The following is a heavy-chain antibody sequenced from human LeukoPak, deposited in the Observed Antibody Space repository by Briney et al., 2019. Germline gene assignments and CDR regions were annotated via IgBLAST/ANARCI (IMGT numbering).Heavy chain of an antibody. V-gene: IGHV3-30*03. CDR2: ISYDGSNK. Sequence: GGSPRLSCAASGFTFSSYGMHWVRQAPGKGLEWVAVISYDGSNKYYADSVKGRFTISRDNSKNTLYLQMNSLRAEDTAVYYCEAPGGYFDYWGQGTRVPVSS. CDR1: GFTFSSYG. D-gene: IGHD6-13*01. J-gene: IGHJ4*02. CDR3: EAPGGYFDY.